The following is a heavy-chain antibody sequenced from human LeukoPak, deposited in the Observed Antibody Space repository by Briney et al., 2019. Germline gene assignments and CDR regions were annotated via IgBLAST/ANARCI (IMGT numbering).Heavy chain of an antibody. J-gene: IGHJ4*02. V-gene: IGHV4-38-2*02. CDR1: GYSISSGYY. D-gene: IGHD6-6*01. CDR3: ARESEYSSSDEFGY. CDR2: IYHSGGT. Sequence: SETLSLTCTVSGYSISSGYYWGWIRQPPGKGLEWIGSIYHSGGTYYNPSPKSRVTISVDTSKNQFSLKLSSVTAADTAVYYCARESEYSSSDEFGYWGQGTLVTVSS.